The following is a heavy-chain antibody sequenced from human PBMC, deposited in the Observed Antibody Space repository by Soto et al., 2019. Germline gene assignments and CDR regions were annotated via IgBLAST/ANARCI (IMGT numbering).Heavy chain of an antibody. Sequence: QVQLQESGPGLVKSSETLSLTCTVFGGSVSNDNYYWSWIRQPPGKGLEWIGYVYYDGSTSYNPSLKSRLTPSVDTSKNQFSLRLTSVTAADSALYYCARGNNMIRGVIAYYFDFWGQGTLVTVSS. D-gene: IGHD3-10*01. CDR2: VYYDGST. CDR1: GGSVSNDNYY. CDR3: ARGNNMIRGVIAYYFDF. V-gene: IGHV4-61*01. J-gene: IGHJ4*02.